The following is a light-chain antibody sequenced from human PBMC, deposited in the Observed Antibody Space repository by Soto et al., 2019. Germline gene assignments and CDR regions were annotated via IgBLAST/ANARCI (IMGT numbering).Light chain of an antibody. V-gene: IGKV3D-11*01. Sequence: EIVLTQSPATLSAFPGDRVTLSCRASQALNTRLAWYQHKPGQAPRLLIYDASNRATGIPARFSGSGSGTDFTLTISSLEPEDFVVYYCQQRSNWPITFGQGTRLEIK. CDR3: QQRSNWPIT. J-gene: IGKJ5*01. CDR1: QALNTR. CDR2: DAS.